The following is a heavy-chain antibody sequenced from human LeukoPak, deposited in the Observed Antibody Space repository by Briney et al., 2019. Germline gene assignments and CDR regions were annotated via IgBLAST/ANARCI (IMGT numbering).Heavy chain of an antibody. CDR2: IYYSGST. CDR3: ARVADILTGYYLDY. Sequence: PSETLSLTCTVSGGSISSYYWSWIRQPPGKGLEWLGYIYYSGSTNYNPSLKSRVTISVDTSKNQFSLKLSSVTAADTAVYYCARVADILTGYYLDYWGQGTLVTVSS. V-gene: IGHV4-59*01. CDR1: GGSISSYY. D-gene: IGHD3-9*01. J-gene: IGHJ4*02.